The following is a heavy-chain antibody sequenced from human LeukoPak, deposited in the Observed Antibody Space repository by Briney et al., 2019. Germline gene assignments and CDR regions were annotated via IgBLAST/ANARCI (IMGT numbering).Heavy chain of an antibody. D-gene: IGHD6-13*01. CDR2: ISSSSSTI. CDR3: ARDHPDSSSWHDAFDI. V-gene: IGHV3-48*01. Sequence: PGGSLRLSCAASGFTFSSYSMNWVRQAPGEGLEWVSYISSSSSTIYYADSVKGRFTISRDNAKNSLYLQMNSLRAEDTAVYYCARDHPDSSSWHDAFDIWGQGTMVTVSS. J-gene: IGHJ3*02. CDR1: GFTFSSYS.